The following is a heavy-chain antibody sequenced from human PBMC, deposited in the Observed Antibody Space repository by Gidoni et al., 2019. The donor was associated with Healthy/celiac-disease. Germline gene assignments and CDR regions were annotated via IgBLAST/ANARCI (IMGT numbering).Heavy chain of an antibody. CDR1: GYTFTSFD. J-gene: IGHJ6*02. CDR2: MNPNSGNT. D-gene: IGHD6-13*01. Sequence: HVQLVQSGAEVKKPGASVKVSCQASGYTFTSFDINWVRQATGQGLEWMGWMNPNSGNTGYAQKFQGRVTMTRNTSISTAYMELSSLRSEDTAVYYCARGHLEGSSWPYYYYYGMDVWGQGTTVTVSS. CDR3: ARGHLEGSSWPYYYYYGMDV. V-gene: IGHV1-8*01.